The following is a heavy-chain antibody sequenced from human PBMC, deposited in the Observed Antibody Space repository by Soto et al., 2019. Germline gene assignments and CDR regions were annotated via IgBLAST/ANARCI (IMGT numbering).Heavy chain of an antibody. CDR3: AREMATPPQYFYY. V-gene: IGHV4-30-4*01. CDR1: GGSISSGGYY. D-gene: IGHD2-15*01. CDR2: IDHSGGT. Sequence: SETLSLTCTVSGGSISSGGYYWSWIRQPPGKGLEWIGYIDHSGGTHYNPSLKSRVTMSIDTSWNQFSLKLSSVTAADTAMYYCAREMATPPQYFYYWGQGTLVTVSS. J-gene: IGHJ4*02.